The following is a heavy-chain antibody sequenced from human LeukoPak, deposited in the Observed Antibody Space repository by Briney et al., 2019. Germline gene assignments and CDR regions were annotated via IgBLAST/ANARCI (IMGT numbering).Heavy chain of an antibody. Sequence: GGSLRLSCAASGFTFSSYWMSWVRQAPGKGLEWVGRIKSKTDGGTTDYAAPVKGRFTISRDDSKNTLYLQMNSLKTEDTAVYYCTSEYYDFWSGHVWGQGTTVTVSS. CDR3: TSEYYDFWSGHV. D-gene: IGHD3-3*01. CDR2: IKSKTDGGTT. V-gene: IGHV3-15*01. CDR1: GFTFSSYW. J-gene: IGHJ6*02.